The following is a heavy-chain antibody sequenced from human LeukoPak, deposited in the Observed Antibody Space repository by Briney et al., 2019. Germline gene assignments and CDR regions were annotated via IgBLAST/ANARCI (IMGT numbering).Heavy chain of an antibody. D-gene: IGHD6-13*01. CDR1: GGSFSGYY. J-gene: IGHJ4*02. V-gene: IGHV4-34*01. Sequence: PSETLSLTCAVYGGSFSGYYWSWIRQPPGKGLEWIGEINHSGSTNYNPSLKSRVTISVDTSKNQFSLKLSSVTAADTAVYYCAGIAAAYYYFDYWGQGTLVTVSS. CDR2: INHSGST. CDR3: AGIAAAYYYFDY.